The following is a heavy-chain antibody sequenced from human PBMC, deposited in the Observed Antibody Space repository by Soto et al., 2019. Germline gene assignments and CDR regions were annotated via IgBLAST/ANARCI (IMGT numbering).Heavy chain of an antibody. CDR1: GFTFSGSA. CDR3: NRYGDYTSYYGMDV. Sequence: GGSLRLSWAASGFTFSGSAMHWVRQASGKGLEWVGRIRSKANSYATAYAASVKGRFTISRDDSKNTAYLQMNSLKTEDTAVYYCNRYGDYTSYYGMDVWGQGTTVTVSS. J-gene: IGHJ6*02. CDR2: IRSKANSYAT. V-gene: IGHV3-73*01. D-gene: IGHD4-17*01.